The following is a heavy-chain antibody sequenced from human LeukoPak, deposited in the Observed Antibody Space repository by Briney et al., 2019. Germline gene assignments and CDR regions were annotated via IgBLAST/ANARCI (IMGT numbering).Heavy chain of an antibody. Sequence: PGGSLRLSCAASGLTFSSYAMHWVRQAPGKGLEWVAVISYDGSNKYYADSVKGRFTISRDNSKNTLYLQMNSLRAEDTAVYYCARRGEFDYWGQGTLVTVSS. D-gene: IGHD5-12*01. CDR3: ARRGEFDY. V-gene: IGHV3-30*01. J-gene: IGHJ4*02. CDR1: GLTFSSYA. CDR2: ISYDGSNK.